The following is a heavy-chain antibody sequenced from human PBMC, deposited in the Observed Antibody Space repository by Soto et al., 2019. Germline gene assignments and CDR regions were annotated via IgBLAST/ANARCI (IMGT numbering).Heavy chain of an antibody. J-gene: IGHJ4*02. CDR2: INHSGST. CDR1: GGSFSGYY. V-gene: IGHV4-34*01. Sequence: KTSETLSLTCAVYGGSFSGYYWSWIRQPPGKGLEWIGEINHSGSTNYNPSLKSRVTISVDTSKNQFSLKLSSVTAADTAVYYCARTQWLVHGYWGQGTLVTVS. D-gene: IGHD6-19*01. CDR3: ARTQWLVHGY.